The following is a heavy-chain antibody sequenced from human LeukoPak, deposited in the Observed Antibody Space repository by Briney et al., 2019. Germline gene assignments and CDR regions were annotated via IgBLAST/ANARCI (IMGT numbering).Heavy chain of an antibody. CDR1: GFTFSSYW. CDR3: ARVTGGYPSFDY. J-gene: IGHJ4*02. CDR2: IYSDESTT. Sequence: GGSLRPSCVASGFTFSSYWMHWVRQAPGKGLVLVSRIYSDESTTSYADSVKGRFTISRDNAKNTLYLQMNSLRAEDTAVYYCARVTGGYPSFDYWGQGTLVTVSS. V-gene: IGHV3-74*01. D-gene: IGHD5-12*01.